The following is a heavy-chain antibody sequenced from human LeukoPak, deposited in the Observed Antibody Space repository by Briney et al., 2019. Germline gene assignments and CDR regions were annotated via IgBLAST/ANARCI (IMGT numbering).Heavy chain of an antibody. Sequence: GASVKVSRKASGYTFTGYYMHRVRQAPGQGLEWMGWINPNSGGTNYAQKFQGRVTMTRDTSISTAYMELSRLRSEDTAVYYCVKDLMRDIWFGESWGQGTLVTVSS. J-gene: IGHJ5*02. D-gene: IGHD3-10*01. CDR2: INPNSGGT. V-gene: IGHV1-2*02. CDR3: VKDLMRDIWFGES. CDR1: GYTFTGYY.